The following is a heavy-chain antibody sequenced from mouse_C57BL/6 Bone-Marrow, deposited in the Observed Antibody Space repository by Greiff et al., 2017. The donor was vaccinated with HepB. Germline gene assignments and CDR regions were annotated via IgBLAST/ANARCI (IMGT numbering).Heavy chain of an antibody. Sequence: QVQLQQPGAELVRPGSSVKLSCKASGYTFTSYWMDWVKQRPGQGLEWIGNIYPSDSETHYNQKFKDKATLAVDKSSSTAYMQLSSLTSEDSAVYYCARGIYYDYDGGFAYWGQGTLVTVSA. D-gene: IGHD2-4*01. J-gene: IGHJ3*01. CDR2: IYPSDSET. CDR3: ARGIYYDYDGGFAY. CDR1: GYTFTSYW. V-gene: IGHV1-61*01.